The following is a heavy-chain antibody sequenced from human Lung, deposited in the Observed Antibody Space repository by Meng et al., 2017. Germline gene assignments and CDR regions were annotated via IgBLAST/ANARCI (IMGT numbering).Heavy chain of an antibody. Sequence: QVQRCQCAAGMLKHSVALSISCVVTGGSLSDFGLSWIRQPPGKGLEWIGEINHSGSTNYNPSLESRATISVDTSQNNLSLKLSSVTAADSAVYYCARGPTTMAHDFDYWGQGTLVTVSS. D-gene: IGHD4-11*01. J-gene: IGHJ4*02. CDR1: GGSLSDFG. V-gene: IGHV4-34*01. CDR3: ARGPTTMAHDFDY. CDR2: INHSGST.